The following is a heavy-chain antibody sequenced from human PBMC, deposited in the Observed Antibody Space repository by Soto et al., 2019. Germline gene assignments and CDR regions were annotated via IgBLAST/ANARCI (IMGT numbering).Heavy chain of an antibody. CDR2: INTNTGNP. D-gene: IGHD3-22*01. Sequence: GASVKVSCKASGYTFTSYAMNWVRQAPGQGLEWMGWINTNTGNPTYAQGFTGRFVFSLDTSVSTAYLQICSLKAEDTAVYYCARDANYYYIRTHTEYNWFDPWGQGTLVTVSS. CDR3: ARDANYYYIRTHTEYNWFDP. V-gene: IGHV7-4-1*01. CDR1: GYTFTSYA. J-gene: IGHJ5*02.